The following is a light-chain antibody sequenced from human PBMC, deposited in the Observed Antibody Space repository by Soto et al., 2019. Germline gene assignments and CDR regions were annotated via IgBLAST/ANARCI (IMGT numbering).Light chain of an antibody. Sequence: ENVLTQSPGTVSLSPGERATLSFRASQSVTSSYLAWYQHKPGQAPRLLIYGASSRATGIPDKFSGFGSGTDFTLTISRLEPEDFAVYYCQQYGSSITFGQGTRLEIK. J-gene: IGKJ5*01. CDR1: QSVTSSY. V-gene: IGKV3-20*01. CDR2: GAS. CDR3: QQYGSSIT.